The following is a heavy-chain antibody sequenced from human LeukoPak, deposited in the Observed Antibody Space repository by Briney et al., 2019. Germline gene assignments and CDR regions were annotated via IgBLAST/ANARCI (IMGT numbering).Heavy chain of an antibody. CDR1: GGSISSYY. CDR3: AVGYYYGSGSSRNNWFDP. Sequence: SETLSLTCTVSGGSISSYYWSWIRQPPGKGLEWIGCIYYSGSTNYNPSLKSRVTISVDTSKNQFSLKLSSVTAADTAVYYCAVGYYYGSGSSRNNWFDPWGQGTLVTVSS. CDR2: IYYSGST. J-gene: IGHJ5*02. D-gene: IGHD3-10*01. V-gene: IGHV4-59*01.